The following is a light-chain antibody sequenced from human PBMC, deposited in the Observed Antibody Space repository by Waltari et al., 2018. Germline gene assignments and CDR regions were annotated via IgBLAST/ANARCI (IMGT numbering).Light chain of an antibody. V-gene: IGKV1-39*01. CDR1: QSICSY. Sequence: DIQMTQSPSSLSASVGDRVTITCRASQSICSYLNWYQQKPVKAPKLLIYAAATLQSGVPSRFSGSGSGTDYTLTISSLQPEEFATYFCQQSYNSPPTFGQGTKVEIK. CDR2: AAA. J-gene: IGKJ1*01. CDR3: QQSYNSPPT.